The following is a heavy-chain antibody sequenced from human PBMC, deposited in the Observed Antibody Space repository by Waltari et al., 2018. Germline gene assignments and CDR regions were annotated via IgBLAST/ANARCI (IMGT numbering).Heavy chain of an antibody. J-gene: IGHJ4*02. V-gene: IGHV3-21*01. CDR2: ISSSSSYI. CDR1: GFTFSSYS. CDR3: ARVPVTGGVCYHFDY. Sequence: EVQLVESGGGLVKPGGSLRLSCAASGFTFSSYSMNWVRQAPGKGLEWVSSISSSSSYIYYADSVKGRFTISRDNAKNSLYLQMNSLRAEDTAVYYCARVPVTGGVCYHFDYWGQGTLVTVSS. D-gene: IGHD2-8*02.